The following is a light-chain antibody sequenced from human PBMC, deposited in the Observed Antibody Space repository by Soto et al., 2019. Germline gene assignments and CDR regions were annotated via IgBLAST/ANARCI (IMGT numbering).Light chain of an antibody. CDR3: QQAHSFPFT. V-gene: IGKV1-12*01. CDR2: GAY. CDR1: QRVSTW. Sequence: DIQMTQSPSSVTASVGDRVTISCRASQRVSTWLAWYQQKPGTAPKLLIYGAYRLHSGVPSRFSGSGSGTDFTLTISSLQPEDFATYFCQQAHSFPFTFGPGTKVD. J-gene: IGKJ3*01.